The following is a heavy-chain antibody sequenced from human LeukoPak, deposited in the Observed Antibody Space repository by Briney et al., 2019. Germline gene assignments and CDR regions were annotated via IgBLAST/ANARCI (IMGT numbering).Heavy chain of an antibody. V-gene: IGHV1-69*05. Sequence: GASVKVSCKASGGTFSSYAISWVRQAPGQGLEWMGGIIPIFGTANYAQKFQGRVTITTDESTSTAYMELSSLRSEDTAVYYCAPWYYYDSSGSPRGDWFDPWGQGTLVTVSS. CDR2: IIPIFGTA. D-gene: IGHD3-22*01. CDR3: APWYYYDSSGSPRGDWFDP. CDR1: GGTFSSYA. J-gene: IGHJ5*02.